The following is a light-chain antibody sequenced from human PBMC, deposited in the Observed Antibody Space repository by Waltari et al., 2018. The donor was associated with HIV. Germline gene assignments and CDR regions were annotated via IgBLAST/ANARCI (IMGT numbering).Light chain of an antibody. Sequence: QSVLTQPRSASGTPGQRVTISCSGSSSNIGSNFVYWYQQLPGTAPKLLIYRNNQRPSGVPDRFSGSKSGTSASLAISGLRSEDEADYYCAAWDDSLSGHWVFGGGTKVTVL. CDR1: SSNIGSNF. CDR3: AAWDDSLSGHWV. J-gene: IGLJ3*02. V-gene: IGLV1-47*01. CDR2: RNN.